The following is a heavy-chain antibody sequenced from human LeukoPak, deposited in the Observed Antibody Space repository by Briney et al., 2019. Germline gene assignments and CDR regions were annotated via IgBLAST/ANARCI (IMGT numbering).Heavy chain of an antibody. Sequence: PSETLSLTCTVSGGSISSYYWSWIRQPPGKGLEWIGYIYYSGSTNYNPSLKSRVTISVDTSKNQFSLKLSSVTAADTAVYYCARGPRNSGSYDAFDIWGQGTMVTVSS. CDR3: ARGPRNSGSYDAFDI. CDR1: GGSISSYY. CDR2: IYYSGST. V-gene: IGHV4-59*01. J-gene: IGHJ3*02. D-gene: IGHD1-26*01.